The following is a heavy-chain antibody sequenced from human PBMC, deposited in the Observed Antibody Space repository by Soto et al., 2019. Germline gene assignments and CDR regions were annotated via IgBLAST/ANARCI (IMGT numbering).Heavy chain of an antibody. J-gene: IGHJ3*02. CDR3: ARGSGWYAFDI. Sequence: SETLSLTCTFSGGSISSGGYYWSWIRQHPGKGLEWIGYIYYSGSTYYNPSLKSRVTISVDTSKNQFSLKLSSVTAADTAVYYCARGSGWYAFDIWGQGTMVTVSS. D-gene: IGHD6-19*01. CDR2: IYYSGST. CDR1: GGSISSGGYY. V-gene: IGHV4-31*03.